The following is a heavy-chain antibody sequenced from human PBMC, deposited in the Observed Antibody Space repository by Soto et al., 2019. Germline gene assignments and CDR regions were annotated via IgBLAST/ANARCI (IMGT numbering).Heavy chain of an antibody. CDR2: IIPIFGTA. CDR3: ARADPSGSYGIY. CDR1: GGTFSSYA. J-gene: IGHJ4*02. D-gene: IGHD1-26*01. Sequence: GASVKVSCKASGGTFSSYAISWVRQAPGQGLEWMGGIIPIFGTANYAQKFQGRVTITAGKSTSTAYMELSSLRSEDTAVYYCARADPSGSYGIYWGQGTLVTVSS. V-gene: IGHV1-69*06.